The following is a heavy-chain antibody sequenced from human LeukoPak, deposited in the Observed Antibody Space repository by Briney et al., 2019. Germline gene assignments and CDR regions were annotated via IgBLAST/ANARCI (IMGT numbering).Heavy chain of an antibody. CDR2: IYYTGST. CDR3: ARVGFGNTPHPIDY. V-gene: IGHV4-59*02. D-gene: IGHD4-23*01. Sequence: SETLSLTCTVSGGSVSSYYWSWIRQPPGKGLEWIGYIYYTGSTNYNPSLRSRVTISVDTSKNQFSLELSSVTAADTAVYYCARVGFGNTPHPIDYWGQGALVTVSS. CDR1: GGSVSSYY. J-gene: IGHJ4*02.